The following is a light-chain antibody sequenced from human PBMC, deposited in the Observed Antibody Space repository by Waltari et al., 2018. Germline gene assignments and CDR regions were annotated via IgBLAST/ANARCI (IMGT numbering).Light chain of an antibody. CDR2: KAS. V-gene: IGKV1-5*03. Sequence: DIQMTQSPSTLSASVGDRVTITCRASQSISSWLAWYRQKPGKAPKLLIYKASSLESGVPSRFSGSGSGTEFTLTISSLQPDDFATYYCQQYPRTFGQGTKVEIK. CDR1: QSISSW. J-gene: IGKJ1*01. CDR3: QQYPRT.